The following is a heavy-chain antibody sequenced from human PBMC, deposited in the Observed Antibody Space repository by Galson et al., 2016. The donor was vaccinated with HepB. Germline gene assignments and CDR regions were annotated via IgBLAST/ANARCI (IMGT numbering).Heavy chain of an antibody. CDR2: ISSSSDYI. CDR1: GFSFRSYA. V-gene: IGHV3-21*01. CDR3: AKDLGRAYTGYDPHFDC. J-gene: IGHJ4*02. Sequence: SLRLSCAASGFSFRSYAMHWVRQAPGKGLEWVSSISSSSDYIYYADAVEGRFTISRDNAENSLYLQMNSLRADDTAVYYCAKDLGRAYTGYDPHFDCWGQGALVTVSS. D-gene: IGHD5-12*01.